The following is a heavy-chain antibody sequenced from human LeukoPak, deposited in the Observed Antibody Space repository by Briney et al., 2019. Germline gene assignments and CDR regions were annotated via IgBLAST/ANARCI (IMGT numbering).Heavy chain of an antibody. Sequence: GGSLRLSCAASGFTFSDYYMSWIRQAPGKGLEWVSYISSSGSTIYYADSVKGRFTSSRDNAKNSLYLQMNSLRAEDTAVYYCASPKSNWNFFSGDYWGQGTLVTVSS. CDR1: GFTFSDYY. V-gene: IGHV3-11*01. J-gene: IGHJ4*02. CDR2: ISSSGSTI. D-gene: IGHD1-7*01. CDR3: ASPKSNWNFFSGDY.